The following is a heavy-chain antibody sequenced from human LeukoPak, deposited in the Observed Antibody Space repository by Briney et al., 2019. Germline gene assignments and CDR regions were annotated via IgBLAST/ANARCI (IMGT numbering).Heavy chain of an antibody. CDR1: GGSLSGYY. D-gene: IGHD1-26*01. Sequence: SETLSLTCAVYGGSLSGYYWSWIRQPPGKGLEWIGEINHSGSTNYNPSLKSRVTISVDTSKNQFSLKLSSVTAADTAVYYCARVGVTTAPYTYWGQGTLVTVSS. CDR3: ARVGVTTAPYTY. CDR2: INHSGST. J-gene: IGHJ4*02. V-gene: IGHV4-34*01.